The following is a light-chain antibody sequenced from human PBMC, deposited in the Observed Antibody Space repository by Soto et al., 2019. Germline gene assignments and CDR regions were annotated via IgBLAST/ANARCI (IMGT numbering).Light chain of an antibody. Sequence: QSVLTQPRSVSGSPGQSITISCTGTSSDVGGYNYVSWYRQHPGKAPKLMIYDVSKRPSGVPDRFSGSKSGNTASLTISGLQAEDEADYYCCSYAGSYTPNVFGTGTKLTVL. CDR3: CSYAGSYTPNV. V-gene: IGLV2-11*01. CDR1: SSDVGGYNY. J-gene: IGLJ1*01. CDR2: DVS.